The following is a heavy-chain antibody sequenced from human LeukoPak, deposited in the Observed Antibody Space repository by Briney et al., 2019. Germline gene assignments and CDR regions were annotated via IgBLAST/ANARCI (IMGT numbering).Heavy chain of an antibody. J-gene: IGHJ4*02. CDR3: ASSPSGYWWNFDC. D-gene: IGHD3-22*01. V-gene: IGHV4-39*01. CDR2: VYYSGST. CDR1: GGSINNSSSDY. Sequence: SETLSLTCTVSGGSINNSSSDYWAWIRQPPGKGLEWIGSVYYSGSTYNNPSLKSRVTISVDTTKNQFSLKLTSVTAADTAVYYCASSPSGYWWNFDCWGQGTLVTVSS.